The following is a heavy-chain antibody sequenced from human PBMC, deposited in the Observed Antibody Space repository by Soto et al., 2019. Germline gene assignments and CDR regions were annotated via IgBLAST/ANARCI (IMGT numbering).Heavy chain of an antibody. Sequence: SETLSLTCTVSGGSISSSSYYWGWIRQPPGKGLEWIGSIYYSGSTYYNPSLKSRVTISVDTSKNQFSLKLSSVTAADTAVYYCARGRIQLWLRMIDYWGQGTLVTVSS. J-gene: IGHJ4*02. CDR2: IYYSGST. D-gene: IGHD5-18*01. CDR1: GGSISSSSYY. V-gene: IGHV4-39*01. CDR3: ARGRIQLWLRMIDY.